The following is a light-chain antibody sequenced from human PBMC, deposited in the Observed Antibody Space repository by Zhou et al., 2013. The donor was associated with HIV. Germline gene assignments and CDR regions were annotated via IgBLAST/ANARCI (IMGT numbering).Light chain of an antibody. J-gene: IGKJ2*01. CDR3: QQYDNLPPYT. Sequence: DIQMTQSPSSLSASVGDRVTITCQASQDITNYLHWYQQKPGKAPKLLIYDASNLETGVPSRFSGSGSGTDFTFTISSLQPEDIATYYCQQYDNLPPYTFGPGDRSWRSN. CDR1: QDITNY. CDR2: DAS. V-gene: IGKV1-33*01.